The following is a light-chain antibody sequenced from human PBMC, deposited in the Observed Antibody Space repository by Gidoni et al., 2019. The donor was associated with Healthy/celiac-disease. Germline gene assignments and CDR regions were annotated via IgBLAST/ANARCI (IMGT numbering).Light chain of an antibody. CDR3: QQYGSSPPYT. J-gene: IGKJ2*01. Sequence: EIVLTQSPGTLSFSPGERATLSCRASQSVSSSYLAWYQQKPGHAPRLLIYGASSRATGIPDRFSGSGSGTDFTLTISRLEPEDFAVYYCQQYGSSPPYTFXQXTKLEIK. V-gene: IGKV3-20*01. CDR2: GAS. CDR1: QSVSSSY.